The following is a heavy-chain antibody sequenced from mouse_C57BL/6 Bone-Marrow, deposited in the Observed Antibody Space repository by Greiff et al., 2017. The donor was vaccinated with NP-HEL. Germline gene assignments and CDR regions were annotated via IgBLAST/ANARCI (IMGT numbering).Heavy chain of an antibody. D-gene: IGHD2-4*01. CDR2: IYPGGGDT. CDR1: GYAFSSYW. Sequence: QVQLQQSGAELVKPGASVKISCKASGYAFSSYWMNWVKQRPGQGLEWIGQIYPGGGDTNYNGKFKGKATLTADKSSSTAYLQLSSLTSEDSAVYFCAREGAICYDNVYAMDYWGQGTSVTVSS. J-gene: IGHJ4*01. V-gene: IGHV1-80*01. CDR3: AREGAICYDNVYAMDY.